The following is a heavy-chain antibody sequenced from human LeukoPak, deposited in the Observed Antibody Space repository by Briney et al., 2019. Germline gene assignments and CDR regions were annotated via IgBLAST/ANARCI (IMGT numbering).Heavy chain of an antibody. D-gene: IGHD3/OR15-3a*01. Sequence: SETLSLTCTVSGGSISSYYWSWVRQPPGKGLEWIGYIYYSGSTNYNPSLKSRVTISVDTSKNQFSLKLSSVTAADTAVYYCARSHSVWTSFDYWGQGTLVTVSS. J-gene: IGHJ4*02. CDR2: IYYSGST. CDR1: GGSISSYY. CDR3: ARSHSVWTSFDY. V-gene: IGHV4-59*01.